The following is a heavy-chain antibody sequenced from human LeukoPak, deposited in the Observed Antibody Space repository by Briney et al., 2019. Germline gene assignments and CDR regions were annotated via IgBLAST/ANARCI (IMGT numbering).Heavy chain of an antibody. D-gene: IGHD3-10*01. CDR3: ARGQYRYYYGSGSYSYWFDP. V-gene: IGHV3-48*04. CDR1: GFTFSSYG. Sequence: GGSLRLSCAASGFTFSSYGMHWVRQAPGKGLEWVSYISSSGSTIYYADSVKGRFTISRDNAKNSLYLQMNSLRAEDTAVYYCARGQYRYYYGSGSYSYWFDPRGQGTLVTVSS. J-gene: IGHJ5*02. CDR2: ISSSGSTI.